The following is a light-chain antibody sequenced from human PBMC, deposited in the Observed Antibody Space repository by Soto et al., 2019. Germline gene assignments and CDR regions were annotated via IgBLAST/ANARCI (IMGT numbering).Light chain of an antibody. CDR2: KSS. CDR1: QSVSIW. J-gene: IGKJ1*01. CDR3: QQFNTSPWT. Sequence: DIPMTQSPSTLSASEGDRVTISCRASQSVSIWLAWYQQKPGRAPKLLIYKSSILESGVPSRFSGSGSGTEFTLTISSLQPDDFATYYCQQFNTSPWTFGQRTKVEIK. V-gene: IGKV1-5*03.